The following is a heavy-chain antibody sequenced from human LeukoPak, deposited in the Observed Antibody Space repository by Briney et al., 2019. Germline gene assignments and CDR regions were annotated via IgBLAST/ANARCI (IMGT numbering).Heavy chain of an antibody. CDR3: AKEPTSKSNY. CDR1: GFTFSIYG. Sequence: GGSLRLSCAASGFTFSIYGMNWVRQAPGKGLEWVAFIRYDGSNKYYADSVKGRFTISRDNSKNTLYLQMNSLRAEDTAVYYCAKEPTSKSNYWGQGTLVTVSS. D-gene: IGHD3-3*02. CDR2: IRYDGSNK. J-gene: IGHJ4*02. V-gene: IGHV3-30*02.